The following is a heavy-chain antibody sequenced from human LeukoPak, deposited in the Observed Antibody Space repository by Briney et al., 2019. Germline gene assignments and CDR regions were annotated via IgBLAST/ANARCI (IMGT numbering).Heavy chain of an antibody. V-gene: IGHV3-30*18. CDR3: AKDRVTYYYDSRTPTF. CDR2: ISYDGSNK. CDR1: GFTFSSYG. D-gene: IGHD3-22*01. J-gene: IGHJ4*02. Sequence: PGGSLRLSWAASGFTFSSYGMHWVRQAPGKGLEWVAVISYDGSNKYYADSVKGRFTISRDNSKNTLYLQMNSLRAEDTAVYYCAKDRVTYYYDSRTPTFWGQGTLVTVSS.